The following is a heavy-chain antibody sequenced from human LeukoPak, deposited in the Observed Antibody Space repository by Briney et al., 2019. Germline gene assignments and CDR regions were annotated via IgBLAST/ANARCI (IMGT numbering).Heavy chain of an antibody. CDR1: GYTFTSYA. Sequence: ASVKVSCKASGYTFTSYAMHWVRQAPGQRLEWMGWINAGNGNTKYSQKFQGRVTITRDTSASTAYMELSSLRSEDTAVYYCARDGAVAAHILDYWGQGTLVTVSS. CDR3: ARDGAVAAHILDY. J-gene: IGHJ4*02. CDR2: INAGNGNT. V-gene: IGHV1-3*01. D-gene: IGHD6-19*01.